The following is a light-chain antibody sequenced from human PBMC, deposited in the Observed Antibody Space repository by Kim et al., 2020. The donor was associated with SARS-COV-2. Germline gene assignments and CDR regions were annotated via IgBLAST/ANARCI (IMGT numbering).Light chain of an antibody. CDR1: NIGSKS. Sequence: SYELTQPPSVSVAPGKTARITCGGNNIGSKSVHRYQQKPGQAPVLVIYYDSDRPSGIPERFSGSNSGNTATLTISRVEAGDEADYYCQVWDSSSDHLWVF. CDR2: YDS. J-gene: IGLJ3*02. V-gene: IGLV3-21*04. CDR3: QVWDSSSDHLWV.